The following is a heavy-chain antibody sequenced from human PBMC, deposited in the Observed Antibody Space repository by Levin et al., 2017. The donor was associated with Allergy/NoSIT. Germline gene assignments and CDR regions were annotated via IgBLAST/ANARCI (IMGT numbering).Heavy chain of an antibody. CDR3: ARVALTTMVRGADAFDI. J-gene: IGHJ3*02. V-gene: IGHV1-18*01. CDR1: GYTFTSYG. CDR2: ISAYNGNT. Sequence: GESLKISCKASGYTFTSYGISWVRQAPGQGLEWMGWISAYNGNTNYAQKLQGRVTMTTDTSTSTAYMELRSLRSDDTAVYYCARVALTTMVRGADAFDIWGQGTMVTVSS. D-gene: IGHD3-10*01.